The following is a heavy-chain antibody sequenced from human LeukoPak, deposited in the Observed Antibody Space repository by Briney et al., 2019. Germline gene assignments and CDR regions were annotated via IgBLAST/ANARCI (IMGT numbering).Heavy chain of an antibody. CDR3: ARARGRVPAAMPGY. CDR2: INHSTSA. V-gene: IGHV4-34*01. J-gene: IGHJ4*02. D-gene: IGHD2-2*01. Sequence: SGTLCLSCAVYGGSFSGYYWSWIRQPPGKGLEWIGVINHSTSAGSNPSLTTRITISVDTNKHQFSLKLSSVTAADTAVYYCARARGRVPAAMPGYWGQGTLVTVSS. CDR1: GGSFSGYY.